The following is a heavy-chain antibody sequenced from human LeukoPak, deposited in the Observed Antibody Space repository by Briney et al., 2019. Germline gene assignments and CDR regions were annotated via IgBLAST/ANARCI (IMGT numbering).Heavy chain of an antibody. D-gene: IGHD3-16*01. Sequence: ASVKVSCKASGYTFTGYYMHWVRQAPGQGLEWMGWINPNSGGTNYAQKFQGRVTMTRDTSISTAYMELSRLRSDDTAVYYCATALGLGNLFDYWGQGTLVTVSS. J-gene: IGHJ4*02. CDR3: ATALGLGNLFDY. CDR2: INPNSGGT. V-gene: IGHV1-2*02. CDR1: GYTFTGYY.